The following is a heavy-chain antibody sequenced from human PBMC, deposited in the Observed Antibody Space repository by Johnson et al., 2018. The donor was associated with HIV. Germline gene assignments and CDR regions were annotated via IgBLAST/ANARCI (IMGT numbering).Heavy chain of an antibody. Sequence: VQLVESGGGLVQPGGSLRLSCAASGFTDSSNYMSWVRQDPGKGLEWVSIIYSGGSTYYADTVKGRLTISRDNSKNTLYLQMNSLGAEDTAVYYCATNREGAVDIWGQGTMVTVSS. J-gene: IGHJ3*02. CDR2: IYSGGST. V-gene: IGHV3-66*01. CDR1: GFTDSSNY. CDR3: ATNREGAVDI. D-gene: IGHD5-24*01.